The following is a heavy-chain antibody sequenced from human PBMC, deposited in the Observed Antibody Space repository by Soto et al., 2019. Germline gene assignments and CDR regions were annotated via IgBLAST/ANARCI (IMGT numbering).Heavy chain of an antibody. CDR1: GFTFSSYA. Sequence: EVQLLESGGGLVQPGGSLRLSCAASGFTFSSYAMSWVRQAPGKGLEWVSAISGSGGSTYYADSVKGRFTISRDNSKNTLYLQMNSLRAEDTAVYYCAKYYDYVWGSYRSDFDYWGQGTLVTVSS. J-gene: IGHJ4*02. D-gene: IGHD3-16*02. CDR3: AKYYDYVWGSYRSDFDY. CDR2: ISGSGGST. V-gene: IGHV3-23*01.